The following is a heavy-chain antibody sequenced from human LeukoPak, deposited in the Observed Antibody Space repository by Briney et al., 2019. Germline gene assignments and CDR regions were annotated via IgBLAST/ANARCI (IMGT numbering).Heavy chain of an antibody. CDR3: TRVEETATTAAIIRKYSYYYYMDV. J-gene: IGHJ6*03. D-gene: IGHD4-11*01. CDR1: GFTFSRYS. V-gene: IGHV3-21*05. CDR2: ISSGSTYT. Sequence: PGGSLRLSCAASGFTFSRYSMNWVRQAPGKGLEWVSYISSGSTYTYYADSVKGRFTISRDNAKNSLYLQMSSLRAEDTAVYYCTRVEETATTAAIIRKYSYYYYMDVWGKGNTVTVSS.